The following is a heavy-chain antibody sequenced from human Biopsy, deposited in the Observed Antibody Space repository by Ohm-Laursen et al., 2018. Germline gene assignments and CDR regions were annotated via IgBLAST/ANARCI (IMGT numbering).Heavy chain of an antibody. CDR1: GGSMTGYE. Sequence: GTLSLTCSVSGGSMTGYEWSWIRLAPGKGLEWIGYIYYSGGTKYNPSLASRVTFSVDMSKSQFSLKLYSVTAADTAVYYCARVEAGTYVALDIWGQGTLVAVSA. CDR2: IYYSGGT. V-gene: IGHV4-59*01. J-gene: IGHJ3*02. D-gene: IGHD1-26*01. CDR3: ARVEAGTYVALDI.